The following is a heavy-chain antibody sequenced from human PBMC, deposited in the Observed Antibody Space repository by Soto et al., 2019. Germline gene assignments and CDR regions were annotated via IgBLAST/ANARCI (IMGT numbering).Heavy chain of an antibody. CDR2: ISYDGSNK. CDR3: AKEPSSGWGWAINWFGP. D-gene: IGHD6-19*01. V-gene: IGHV3-30*18. J-gene: IGHJ5*02. CDR1: GFTFSSYG. Sequence: QVQLVESGGGVVQPGRSLRLSCAASGFTFSSYGMHWVRQAPGKGLEWVAVISYDGSNKYYADSVKGRFTISRDNFKNTLYLQMSSLGAEDTAVYYCAKEPSSGWGWAINWFGPWGQGTLVTVSS.